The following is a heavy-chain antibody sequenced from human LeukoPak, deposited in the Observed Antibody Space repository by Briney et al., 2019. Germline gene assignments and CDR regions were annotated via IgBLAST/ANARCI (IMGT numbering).Heavy chain of an antibody. CDR3: AKGNRLHRNYIHYYYYMDV. D-gene: IGHD4-11*01. CDR1: GFTFSSYG. Sequence: PGGSLRLSCAASGFTFSSYGMHWVRQAPGKGLEWVAFIRYDGSNKYYADSVKGRFTISRDNSKNTPYLQMNSLRAEDAAVYYCAKGNRLHRNYIHYYYYMDVWGKGTTVTVSS. CDR2: IRYDGSNK. V-gene: IGHV3-30*02. J-gene: IGHJ6*03.